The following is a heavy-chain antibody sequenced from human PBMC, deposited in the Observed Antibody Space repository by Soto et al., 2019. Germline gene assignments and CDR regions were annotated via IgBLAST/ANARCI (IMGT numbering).Heavy chain of an antibody. Sequence: EVQLVESGGGLVMPGWSLRLSCAASGFTFSTYHMNWVRQAPGKGLEWVSSINPSSSHIYYADSVRGRFTISRDNSKNSMDLQMNSLRTEDADVSYCERRYCAGGGCYFRRDAIDGWGQGTMVTVSS. D-gene: IGHD2-8*02. CDR3: ERRYCAGGGCYFRRDAIDG. CDR1: GFTFSTYH. V-gene: IGHV3-21*01. J-gene: IGHJ3*01. CDR2: INPSSSHI.